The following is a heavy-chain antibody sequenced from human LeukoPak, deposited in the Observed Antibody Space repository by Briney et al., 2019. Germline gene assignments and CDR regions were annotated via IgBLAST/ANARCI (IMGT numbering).Heavy chain of an antibody. Sequence: PSETLSLTCTVSGGSISSYYWSWIRQPPGKGLEGIGYIYYSGSTNYNPSLKSRVTISVDTSKNQFSLKLSSVTAADTAVYYCARTTVAGSFDYWGQGTLVTVSS. CDR1: GGSISSYY. CDR3: ARTTVAGSFDY. D-gene: IGHD6-19*01. J-gene: IGHJ4*02. V-gene: IGHV4-59*01. CDR2: IYYSGST.